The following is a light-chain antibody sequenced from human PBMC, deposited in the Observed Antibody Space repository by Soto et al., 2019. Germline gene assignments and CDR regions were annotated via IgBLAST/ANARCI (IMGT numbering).Light chain of an antibody. Sequence: LMTQSPATLSVSPGDRATLSCRASPSVSGKLAWYQKKPGQDPRILIYDASTRATGIPARFSGSGSGTEFNLTISRLQSEDFAVYYCQQSNNWPWTFGQGTKVDIK. CDR1: PSVSGK. J-gene: IGKJ1*01. V-gene: IGKV3-15*01. CDR3: QQSNNWPWT. CDR2: DAS.